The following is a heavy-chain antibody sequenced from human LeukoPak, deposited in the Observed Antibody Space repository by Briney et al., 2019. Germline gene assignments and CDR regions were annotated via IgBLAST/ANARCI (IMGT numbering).Heavy chain of an antibody. CDR2: IKQDGSEK. J-gene: IGHJ4*02. D-gene: IGHD2-21*02. CDR1: RFTFSSYW. CDR3: ARRGIVVVTASYYFDY. V-gene: IGHV3-7*01. Sequence: QPAGSLSLSCAASRFTFSSYWMGWVRQAPGKGLEWVANIKQDGSEKYYVDSVKVRITIARDNAKNSLYLQMNSLRAEDTAVYYCARRGIVVVTASYYFDYWGQGTLVTVSS.